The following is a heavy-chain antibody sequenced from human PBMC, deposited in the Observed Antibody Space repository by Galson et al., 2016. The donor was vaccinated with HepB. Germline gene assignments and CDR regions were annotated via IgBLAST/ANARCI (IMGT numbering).Heavy chain of an antibody. CDR1: GFSFSHAW. CDR3: TVAASYDFWSGYYMLDP. D-gene: IGHD3-3*01. CDR2: IKSKTDGGTT. Sequence: SGFSFSHAWMHWVRQAPGKGLEWVGRIKSKTDGGTTDYAAPVKGRFAISRDNSKDTLYLQMNRLKTEDTGVYYCTVAASYDFWSGYYMLDPWGQGTLVTVSS. J-gene: IGHJ5*02. V-gene: IGHV3-15*07.